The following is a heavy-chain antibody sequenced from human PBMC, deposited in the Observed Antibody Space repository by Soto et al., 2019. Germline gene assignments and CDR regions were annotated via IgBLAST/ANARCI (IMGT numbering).Heavy chain of an antibody. CDR1: GYTFTSYD. CDR2: MSPNSGNT. D-gene: IGHD2-15*01. CDR3: ARILSGYCSGGSCYFDAFDI. V-gene: IGHV1-8*01. J-gene: IGHJ3*02. Sequence: ASVKVSCKASGYTFTSYDINWVRQATGQGLEWMGWMSPNSGNTGYAQKFQGRVTMTRNTSISTAYMELSSLRSEDTAVYYCARILSGYCSGGSCYFDAFDIWGQGTMVTVSS.